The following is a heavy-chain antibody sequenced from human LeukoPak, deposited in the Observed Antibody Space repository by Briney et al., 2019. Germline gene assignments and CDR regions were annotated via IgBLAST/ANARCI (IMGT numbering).Heavy chain of an antibody. CDR1: GGSISSYY. CDR2: IYYSGST. J-gene: IGHJ5*02. V-gene: IGHV4-59*01. Sequence: SETLSLTCTVSGGSISSYYWSWIRQPPGKGLEWIGYIYYSGSTNYNPSLKSRVTISVDTSKNQFSLKLNSVTAADTAVYYCARGKGYYGSGSYYTDSFDPWGQGTLVTVSS. D-gene: IGHD3-10*01. CDR3: ARGKGYYGSGSYYTDSFDP.